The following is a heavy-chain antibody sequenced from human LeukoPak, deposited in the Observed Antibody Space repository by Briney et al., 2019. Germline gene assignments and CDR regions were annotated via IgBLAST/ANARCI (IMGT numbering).Heavy chain of an antibody. V-gene: IGHV4-34*01. J-gene: IGHJ5*02. CDR2: INHSGST. CDR1: GGSFSGYY. CDR3: ARDDSYDPQNWFDP. Sequence: SETLSLTCAVYGGSFSGYYWSWIRQPPGKGLEWIGEINHSGSTNYNPSLKSRVTISVDTSKNQFSLKLSSVTAADTAVYYCARDDSYDPQNWFDPWGQGTPVTVSS. D-gene: IGHD3-16*01.